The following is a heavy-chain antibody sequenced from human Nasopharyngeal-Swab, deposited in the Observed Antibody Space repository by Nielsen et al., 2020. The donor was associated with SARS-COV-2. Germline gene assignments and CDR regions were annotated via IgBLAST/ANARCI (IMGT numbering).Heavy chain of an antibody. J-gene: IGHJ5*02. CDR2: IYSGGST. Sequence: VRQAPGKGLEWVSVIYSGGSTYYADSVKGRFTISRDNSKNTLYLQMNSLRAEDTAVYYCARLGSSSWYANWFDPWGQGTLVTVSP. D-gene: IGHD6-13*01. V-gene: IGHV3-53*01. CDR3: ARLGSSSWYANWFDP.